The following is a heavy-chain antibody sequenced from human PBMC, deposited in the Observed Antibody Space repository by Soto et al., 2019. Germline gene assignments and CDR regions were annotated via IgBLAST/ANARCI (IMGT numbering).Heavy chain of an antibody. CDR3: ARDQHSSGWYGYYYGMDV. Sequence: QVQLVQSGAEVKKPGSSVKVSCKASGGTFSSYAISWVRQAPGQGLEWMGGIIPIFGTANYAQKFQGRVTITADXXTXTXXMELSSLRSEDTAVYYCARDQHSSGWYGYYYGMDVWGQGTTVTVSS. J-gene: IGHJ6*02. CDR2: IIPIFGTA. V-gene: IGHV1-69*12. CDR1: GGTFSSYA. D-gene: IGHD6-19*01.